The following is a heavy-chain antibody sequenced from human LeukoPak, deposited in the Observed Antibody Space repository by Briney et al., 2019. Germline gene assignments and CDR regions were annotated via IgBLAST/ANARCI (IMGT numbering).Heavy chain of an antibody. D-gene: IGHD5-24*01. V-gene: IGHV3-30*18. CDR2: ISYDGSNK. CDR1: RFTFSSYG. J-gene: IGHJ4*02. Sequence: GGSLRLSCAASRFTFSSYGMHWVRQAPGKGLEWVAVISYDGSNKYYADSVKGRFTISRDNSKNTLYLQMNSLRAEDTAVYYCAKDHRRDGYNAFDYWGQGTLVTVSS. CDR3: AKDHRRDGYNAFDY.